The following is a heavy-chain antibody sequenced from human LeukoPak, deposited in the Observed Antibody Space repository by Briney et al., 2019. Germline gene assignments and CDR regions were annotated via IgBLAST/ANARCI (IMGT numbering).Heavy chain of an antibody. J-gene: IGHJ4*02. Sequence: GGSLRLSCAASGFSFSSYWMHWVRQAPGKGLVWVSRINGDGSSTRYADSVKGRFTISRDNAKNSLYLQMNSLRDEDTAVYYCARDDGGSDYWGQGTLVTVSS. CDR1: GFSFSSYW. CDR3: ARDDGGSDY. CDR2: INGDGSST. D-gene: IGHD4-23*01. V-gene: IGHV3-74*01.